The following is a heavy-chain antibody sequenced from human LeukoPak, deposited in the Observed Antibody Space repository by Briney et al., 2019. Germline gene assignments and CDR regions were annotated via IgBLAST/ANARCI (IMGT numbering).Heavy chain of an antibody. J-gene: IGHJ6*03. Sequence: ASVKVSCKASGYTFTSYGISWVRQAPGQGLEWMGWISAYNGNTNYAQKPQGRVTMTTDTSTSKAYMELRSLRSDDTAVYYCARDDRLGYCSGGSCPRKGYYYYMDVWGKGTTVTVSS. CDR3: ARDDRLGYCSGGSCPRKGYYYYMDV. CDR2: ISAYNGNT. D-gene: IGHD2-15*01. CDR1: GYTFTSYG. V-gene: IGHV1-18*01.